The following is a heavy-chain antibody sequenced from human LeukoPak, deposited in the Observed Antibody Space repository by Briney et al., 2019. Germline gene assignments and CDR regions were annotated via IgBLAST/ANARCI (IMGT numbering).Heavy chain of an antibody. V-gene: IGHV4-34*01. D-gene: IGHD2-15*01. CDR1: GGSFSGHY. CDR2: INHSGST. CDR3: ASPFCSGGSCYSGY. J-gene: IGHJ4*02. Sequence: SETLSLTCAVYGGSFSGHYWSWIRQPPGKGLEWIGEINHSGSTNYNPSLKSRVTISVDTSKNQFSLKLSSVTAADTAVYYCASPFCSGGSCYSGYWGQGTLVTVSS.